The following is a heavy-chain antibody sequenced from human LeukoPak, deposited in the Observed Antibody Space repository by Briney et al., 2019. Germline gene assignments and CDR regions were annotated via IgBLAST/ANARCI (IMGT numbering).Heavy chain of an antibody. J-gene: IGHJ6*02. Sequence: GGSLRLSCAVSGSTFSSNWINWVRQAPGRGLEWVASIKLDGEKYYVDSVKGRFTISRDNAKNSLYLQMNSLRAEDTAVYYCARVLWVQNYYYGMDVWGQGTTVIVSS. CDR3: ARVLWVQNYYYGMDV. D-gene: IGHD3-16*01. CDR2: IKLDGEK. V-gene: IGHV3-7*04. CDR1: GSTFSSNW.